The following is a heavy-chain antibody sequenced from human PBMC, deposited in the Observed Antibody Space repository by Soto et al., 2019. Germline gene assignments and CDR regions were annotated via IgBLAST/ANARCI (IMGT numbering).Heavy chain of an antibody. J-gene: IGHJ6*02. CDR2: TYYRSKWYN. CDR1: GDSVSSTSAA. V-gene: IGHV6-1*01. Sequence: SQTLSLTCGISGDSVSSTSAAWNWIRQSPSRGLEWLGRTYYRSKWYNDYAVSVKSRISISPDTSKNQFSLQLNSVTPEDTAVYYCARAHSNSWDYFRGMDVWGQGTTVTVSS. D-gene: IGHD6-13*01. CDR3: ARAHSNSWDYFRGMDV.